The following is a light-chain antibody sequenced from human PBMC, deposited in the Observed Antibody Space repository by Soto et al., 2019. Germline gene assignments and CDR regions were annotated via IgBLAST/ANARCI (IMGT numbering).Light chain of an antibody. Sequence: DIQMTQSPSTLSAYVGDGVTITCRARQTITTSLAWYQQKPGKAPKLLIYKASSLESGVPSRFSGSGSGTEFTLTISSLQPDDFATYYCQQYDSYSVRTFGQGTKVAI. CDR3: QQYDSYSVRT. CDR2: KAS. CDR1: QTITTS. J-gene: IGKJ1*01. V-gene: IGKV1-5*03.